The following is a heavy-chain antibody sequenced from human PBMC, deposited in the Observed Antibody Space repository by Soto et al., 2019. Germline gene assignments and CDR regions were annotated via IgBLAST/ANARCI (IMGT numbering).Heavy chain of an antibody. V-gene: IGHV4-39*01. Sequence: SETLSLTCTVSGGSISSSSYYWGWIRQPPGKGLEWIGSIYYSGSTYYNPSLKSRVTISVDTSKNQFSLKLSSVTAADTAVYYCARRSREYLMDVWGKGTTVTVSS. J-gene: IGHJ6*03. CDR2: IYYSGST. CDR3: ARRSREYLMDV. CDR1: GGSISSSSYY. D-gene: IGHD2-2*01.